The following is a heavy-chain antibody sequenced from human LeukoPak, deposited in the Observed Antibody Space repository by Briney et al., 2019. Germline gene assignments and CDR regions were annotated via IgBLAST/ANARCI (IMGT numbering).Heavy chain of an antibody. CDR2: ISSSSSYI. J-gene: IGHJ6*03. Sequence: PGGSLRLSCADSGLTFSSYSMNWVRQAPGKGLEWVSSISSSSSYIYYADSVKGRFTISRDNAKNSLYLQMNSLRAEDTAVYYCARSTDYYYYMDVWGKGTTVTVSS. V-gene: IGHV3-21*01. CDR3: ARSTDYYYYMDV. D-gene: IGHD4-17*01. CDR1: GLTFSSYS.